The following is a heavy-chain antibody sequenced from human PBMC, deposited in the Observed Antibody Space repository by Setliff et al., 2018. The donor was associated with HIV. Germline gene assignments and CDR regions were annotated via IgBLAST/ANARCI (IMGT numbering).Heavy chain of an antibody. CDR1: GFTFNTYA. Sequence: PGGSLRLSCAASGFTFNTYAMSWVRQAPGKGLEWVGSIRSKAYGGATEYAASVRGRFSISRDDSKGIAYLLMDSLKTEDTAVYYCSRDRFPYGSGSYYLFDYWGQGALVTVSS. V-gene: IGHV3-49*04. J-gene: IGHJ4*02. CDR2: IRSKAYGGAT. CDR3: SRDRFPYGSGSYYLFDY. D-gene: IGHD3-10*01.